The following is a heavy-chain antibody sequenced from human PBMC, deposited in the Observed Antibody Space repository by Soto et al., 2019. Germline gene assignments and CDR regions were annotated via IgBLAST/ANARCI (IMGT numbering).Heavy chain of an antibody. D-gene: IGHD6-13*01. V-gene: IGHV3-15*01. CDR3: TTDYWGYSSPYRFGY. J-gene: IGHJ4*02. Sequence: PGGSLRLSCAASGFTFSNAWMSWVLQAPREGMEWLAGIKSKSDGGTKDYAATVKGRFTIPRDDSKNKLYLQMYSLKTGDTAVYYCTTDYWGYSSPYRFGYWGQGTLVTVSS. CDR1: GFTFSNAW. CDR2: IKSKSDGGTK.